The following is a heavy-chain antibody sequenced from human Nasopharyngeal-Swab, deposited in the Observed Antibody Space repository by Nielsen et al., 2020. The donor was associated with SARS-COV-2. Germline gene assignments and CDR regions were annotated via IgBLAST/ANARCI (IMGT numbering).Heavy chain of an antibody. V-gene: IGHV3-7*01. CDR1: GFTFSSYW. CDR3: ARADGYSNYGSLDY. D-gene: IGHD4-11*01. CDR2: IKQDGSEK. J-gene: IGHJ4*02. Sequence: GESLKISCAASGFTFSSYWMSWVRQAPGKGLEWVANIKQDGSEKYYVDSVKGRFTISRDNAKNSLYLQMNSLRAEDTAVYYCARADGYSNYGSLDYWGQGTLVTVSS.